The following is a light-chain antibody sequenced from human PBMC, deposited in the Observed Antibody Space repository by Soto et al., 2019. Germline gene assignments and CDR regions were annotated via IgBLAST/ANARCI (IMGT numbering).Light chain of an antibody. Sequence: QSALTQPPSVSGSPGQSVTISCTGTSTDFVSYNRVSWYQQPPGTAPKLIIYEASNRPSGVPDRFSGSKSGNTASLTISGLQAADEADYYCSLYSSENTYFVGAGTKVNVL. V-gene: IGLV2-18*01. CDR3: SLYSSENTYF. CDR2: EAS. J-gene: IGLJ1*01. CDR1: STDFVSYNR.